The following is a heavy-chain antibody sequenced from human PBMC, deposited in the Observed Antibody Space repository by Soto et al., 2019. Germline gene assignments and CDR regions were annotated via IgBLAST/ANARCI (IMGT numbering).Heavy chain of an antibody. V-gene: IGHV3-23*01. CDR3: EQGYLETQLLPLGMDV. D-gene: IGHD2-15*01. CDR1: GFTFSTYA. Sequence: GGSLRLSCAASGFTFSTYAMSWVRQAPGKGLQWVSAINSAGGSPFYADSLKGRFTISRDNSKNILYLQMNSLRAEDTAVYYCEQGYLETQLLPLGMDVWGQGTTVTVSS. CDR2: INSAGGSP. J-gene: IGHJ6*02.